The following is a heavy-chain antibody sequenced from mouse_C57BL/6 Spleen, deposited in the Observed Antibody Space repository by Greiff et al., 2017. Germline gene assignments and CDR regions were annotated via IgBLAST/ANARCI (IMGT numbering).Heavy chain of an antibody. CDR2: INPNNGGT. Sequence: EVQLQQSGPELVKPGASVKISCKASGYTFTDYYMNWVKQSHGKSLEWIGDINPNNGGTSYNQKFKGKATLTVDKSSSTAYMELRSLTSEDSAVXYCASSYDYGGDWGQGTTLTVSS. D-gene: IGHD2-4*01. J-gene: IGHJ2*01. V-gene: IGHV1-26*01. CDR1: GYTFTDYY. CDR3: ASSYDYGGD.